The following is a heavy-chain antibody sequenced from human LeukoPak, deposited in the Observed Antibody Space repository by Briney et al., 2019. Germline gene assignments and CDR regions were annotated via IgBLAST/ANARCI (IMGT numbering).Heavy chain of an antibody. D-gene: IGHD2-2*01. V-gene: IGHV5-51*03. CDR1: GYSFTSYW. CDR2: IYPCDSDT. CDR3: ARLVGPGGGY. Sequence: GVSLKIPCKVSGYSFTSYWIGGVPQMPGKGLEWMGIIYPCDSDTRYSPSFQGQVTISDDKSISTAYLQWSSLKASDTAMYYCARLVGPGGGYWGQGTLVTVSS. J-gene: IGHJ4*02.